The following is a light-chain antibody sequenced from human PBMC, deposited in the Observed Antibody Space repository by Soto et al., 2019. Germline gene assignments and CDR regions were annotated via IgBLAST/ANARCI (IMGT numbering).Light chain of an antibody. CDR2: EVS. CDR3: SSYTTSATLV. J-gene: IGLJ3*02. CDR1: SSDVGVYDF. Sequence: QSVLTQPASVSGSPGQSITISCTGTSSDVGVYDFVSWYQQHPGKDPKLLIYEVSNRPSGVSNRFSGSKSGNTASLTISGLQSEDEADYYCSSYTTSATLVFGGGTQLTVL. V-gene: IGLV2-14*01.